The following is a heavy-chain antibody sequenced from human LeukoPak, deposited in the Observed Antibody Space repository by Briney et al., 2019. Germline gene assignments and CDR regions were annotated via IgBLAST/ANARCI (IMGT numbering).Heavy chain of an antibody. CDR2: INPSGGST. V-gene: IGHV1-46*01. J-gene: IGHJ4*02. D-gene: IGHD5-24*01. Sequence: ASVKVSSKASGYTFTSYHMHWVRQAPGQGLEWMGIINPSGGSTRYAQKFQGRVTMTRDTSTSTVYMELSSLRSGDTAVYYCARGDRGQRSRFDYWGQGTLVTVSS. CDR1: GYTFTSYH. CDR3: ARGDRGQRSRFDY.